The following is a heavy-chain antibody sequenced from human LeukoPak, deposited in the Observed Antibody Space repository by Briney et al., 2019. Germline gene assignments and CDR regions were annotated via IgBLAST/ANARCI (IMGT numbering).Heavy chain of an antibody. Sequence: GGSLRLSCSASGFTFNSYPVHWVRQAPGKGLEYVSGISRNGGSTSYADSVKGRFTISRDNSKNTLYLQMSSLRAEDTAVYYCVKESGFMVAPNSAFDIWGQGRKVSLSS. CDR3: VKESGFMVAPNSAFDI. J-gene: IGHJ3*02. V-gene: IGHV3-64D*06. D-gene: IGHD4/OR15-4a*01. CDR1: GFTFNSYP. CDR2: ISRNGGST.